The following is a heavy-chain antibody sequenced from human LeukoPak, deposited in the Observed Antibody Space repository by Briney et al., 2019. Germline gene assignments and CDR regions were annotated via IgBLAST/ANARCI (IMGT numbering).Heavy chain of an antibody. CDR3: SLAYCGGDCYENDAFDI. D-gene: IGHD2-21*02. CDR1: GFTLSSYA. CDR2: ISGSGGST. V-gene: IGHV3-23*01. J-gene: IGHJ3*02. Sequence: GGSLRLSCTASGFTLSSYAMSWVRQAPGKGLEWVSAISGSGGSTYYADSVKGRFTISRDNSKNTLYLQMNSLRAEDTAVYYCSLAYCGGDCYENDAFDIWGQGTMVTVSS.